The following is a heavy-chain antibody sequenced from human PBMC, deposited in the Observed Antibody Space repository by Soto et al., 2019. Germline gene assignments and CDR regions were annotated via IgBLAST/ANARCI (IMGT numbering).Heavy chain of an antibody. J-gene: IGHJ4*02. Sequence: GGSLRLSCAASGFTCSSYGMHWVRQASGKGLEWVSIIWYDGSNKYYADSVEGRFTISRDNSKNTLYLQMNSLRAEDTAVYYCARDHGTSSSGVLIKGTDYWRQGTPVTVSS. V-gene: IGHV3-33*01. CDR3: ARDHGTSSSGVLIKGTDY. CDR2: IWYDGSNK. CDR1: GFTCSSYG. D-gene: IGHD3-3*01.